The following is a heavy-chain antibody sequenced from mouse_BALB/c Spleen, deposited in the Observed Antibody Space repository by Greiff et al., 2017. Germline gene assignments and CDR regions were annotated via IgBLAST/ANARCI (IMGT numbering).Heavy chain of an antibody. D-gene: IGHD1-2*01. CDR2: INPGSGGT. CDR1: GYAFTNYL. V-gene: IGHV1-54*01. J-gene: IGHJ2*01. Sequence: QVQLQQSGAELVRPGTSVKVSCKASGYAFTNYLIEWVKQRPGQGLEWIGVINPGSGGTNYNEKFKGKATLTADKSSSTAYMQLSSLTSDDSAVYYCARRGTTATYYFDYWGQGTTLTVSS. CDR3: ARRGTTATYYFDY.